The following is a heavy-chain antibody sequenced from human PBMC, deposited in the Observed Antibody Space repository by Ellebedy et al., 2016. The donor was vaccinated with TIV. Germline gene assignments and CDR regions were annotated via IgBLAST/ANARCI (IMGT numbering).Heavy chain of an antibody. CDR2: INHSGST. CDR1: GGSFSGYY. J-gene: IGHJ2*01. Sequence: SETLSLXCAVYGGSFSGYYWSWIRQPPGKGLEWIGEINHSGSTNYNPSLKSRVTISVDTSKNQFSLKLSSVTAADTAVYYCARGRDCSSTSCYLVSGWYFDLWGRGTLVTVSS. D-gene: IGHD2-2*01. CDR3: ARGRDCSSTSCYLVSGWYFDL. V-gene: IGHV4-34*01.